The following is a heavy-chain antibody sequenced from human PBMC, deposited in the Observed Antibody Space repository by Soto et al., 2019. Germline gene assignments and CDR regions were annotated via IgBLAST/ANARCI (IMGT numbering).Heavy chain of an antibody. CDR1: GDSVSTNSAT. J-gene: IGHJ4*02. D-gene: IGHD6-19*01. CDR3: AKSPPAVAGYFDY. Sequence: PSQTLSLTCAISGDSVSTNSATWDWIRQSPSRGLEWLGRTYYRSKWYNDYADSVRGRFTISRDNSNNTLYLQMNSLRAEDTAVYYCAKSPPAVAGYFDYWGQGTLVTVSS. CDR2: TYYRSKWYN. V-gene: IGHV6-1*01.